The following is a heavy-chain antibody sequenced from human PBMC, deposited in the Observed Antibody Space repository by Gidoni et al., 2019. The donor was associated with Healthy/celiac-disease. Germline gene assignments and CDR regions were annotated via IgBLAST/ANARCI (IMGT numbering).Heavy chain of an antibody. CDR2: ISSSGSTI. Sequence: EVQLVESGGGLVQPGGSLRLSCAASGFTFSSYEMNWVRQAPGKGLEWVSYISSSGSTIYYADSVKGRFTISRDNAKNSLYLQMNSLRAEDTAVYYCARVNWGFGELLGGDFDYWGQGTLVTVSS. J-gene: IGHJ4*02. CDR1: GFTFSSYE. V-gene: IGHV3-48*03. CDR3: ARVNWGFGELLGGDFDY. D-gene: IGHD3-10*01.